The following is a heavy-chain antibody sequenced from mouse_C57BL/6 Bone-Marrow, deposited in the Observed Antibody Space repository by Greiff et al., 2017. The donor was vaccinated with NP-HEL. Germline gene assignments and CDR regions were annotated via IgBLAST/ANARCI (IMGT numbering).Heavy chain of an antibody. J-gene: IGHJ4*01. D-gene: IGHD4-1*01. CDR1: GFSLSTFGMG. CDR2: IWWDNDK. Sequence: QVTLKESGPGILQPSQTLSLTCSFSGFSLSTFGMGVGWIRQPSGKGLEWLAHIWWDNDKYYNPALKSRLTISKDTSKNQVFLKIANVDTADTATYYCARIAAPLGRGYAMDYWGQGTSVTVSS. CDR3: ARIAAPLGRGYAMDY. V-gene: IGHV8-8*01.